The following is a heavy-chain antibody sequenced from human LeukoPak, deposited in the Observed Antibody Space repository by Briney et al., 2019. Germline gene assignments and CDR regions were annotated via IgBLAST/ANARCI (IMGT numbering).Heavy chain of an antibody. Sequence: GGSLRLSCAASGFTFSSYAMTWVRQAPGKGLEWVSALSDSGASKYYADSVKGRFTISRDNSKNTLYLQMNSLRAEDTAVYYCAKERAERRTYYDFWSGDAFDIWGQGTMVTVSS. CDR1: GFTFSSYA. CDR2: LSDSGASK. J-gene: IGHJ3*02. D-gene: IGHD3-3*01. V-gene: IGHV3-23*01. CDR3: AKERAERRTYYDFWSGDAFDI.